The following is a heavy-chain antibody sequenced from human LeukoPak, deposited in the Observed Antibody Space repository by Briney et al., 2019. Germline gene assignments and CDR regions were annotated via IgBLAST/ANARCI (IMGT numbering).Heavy chain of an antibody. CDR3: VLDLFSSFAFDI. Sequence: WGSLRLSCAASGFTFSRYWMHWVRQAPGKGLLWVSRINSDGSSTYYADSVKGRFTTSRDNAKIALHLQMNSLTAEDTAVYYCVLDLFSSFAFDIWGQGTMVTVS. J-gene: IGHJ3*02. CDR1: GFTFSRYW. CDR2: INSDGSST. D-gene: IGHD3/OR15-3a*01. V-gene: IGHV3-74*01.